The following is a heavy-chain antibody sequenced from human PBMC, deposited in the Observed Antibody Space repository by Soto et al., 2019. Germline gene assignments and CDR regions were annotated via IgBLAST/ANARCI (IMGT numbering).Heavy chain of an antibody. J-gene: IGHJ6*02. CDR2: ISYDGSNK. Sequence: PGGSLRLSCAASGFTFSSYAMHWVRQAPGKGLEWVAVISYDGSNKYYADSVKGRFTISRDNSKNTLYLQMNSLRAEDTAVYYCARDDYYGSGSYYNFYYYYGMDVWGQGTTVTVSS. CDR3: ARDDYYGSGSYYNFYYYYGMDV. V-gene: IGHV3-30-3*01. CDR1: GFTFSSYA. D-gene: IGHD3-10*01.